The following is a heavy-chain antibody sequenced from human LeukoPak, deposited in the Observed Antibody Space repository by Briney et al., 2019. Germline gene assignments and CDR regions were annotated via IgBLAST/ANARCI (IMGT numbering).Heavy chain of an antibody. V-gene: IGHV4-34*01. J-gene: IGHJ4*02. CDR1: GGSFSGYY. CDR3: ASGLSPHY. CDR2: INHSGST. Sequence: SETLSLTCAVYGGSFSGYYWSWIRQPPGKGLEWIGEINHSGSTNYNPSLKSRVTISVDTSKNQFSLKLSSVTAADTAVYYCASGLSPHYWGQGTLVTVSS.